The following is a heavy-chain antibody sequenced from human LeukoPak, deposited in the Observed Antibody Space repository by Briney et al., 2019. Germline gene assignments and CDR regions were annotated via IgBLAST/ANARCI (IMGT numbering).Heavy chain of an antibody. CDR1: GFTFSSYA. D-gene: IGHD1-26*01. CDR2: ISGSGGST. J-gene: IGHJ4*02. Sequence: GGSLRLSCAASGFTFSSYAMSWVRQAPGKGLEWVSAISGSGGSTYYADSVKGRFTISRDNSKNTLCLQMNSLRAEDTAVYYCAKDQWELPGFSDYWGQGTLVTLSS. V-gene: IGHV3-23*01. CDR3: AKDQWELPGFSDY.